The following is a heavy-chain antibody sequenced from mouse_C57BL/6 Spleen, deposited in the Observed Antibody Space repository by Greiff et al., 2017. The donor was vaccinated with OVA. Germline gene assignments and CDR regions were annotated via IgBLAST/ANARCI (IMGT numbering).Heavy chain of an antibody. J-gene: IGHJ2*01. Sequence: LVESGAELVKPGASVKLSCKASGYTFTEYTIHWVKQRSGQGLEWIGWFYPGSGSIKYNEKFKDKATFTADKSSSTVYMELSRLTSEDSAVYFCARHEGLRLYFDYWGQGTTLTVSS. CDR1: GYTFTEYT. CDR3: ARHEGLRLYFDY. D-gene: IGHD1-1*01. CDR2: FYPGSGSI. V-gene: IGHV1-62-2*01.